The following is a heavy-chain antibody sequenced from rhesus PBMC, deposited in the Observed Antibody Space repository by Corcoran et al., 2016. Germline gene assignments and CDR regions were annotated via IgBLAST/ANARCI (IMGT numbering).Heavy chain of an antibody. J-gene: IGHJ4*01. V-gene: IGHV4-65*01. CDR3: ARERTVTTLDY. D-gene: IGHD4-35*01. Sequence: QVQLQESGPGLVKPSETLSLTCAVSGGSCSSSNWWSWIRQPPGKGLEWIGYISGSSGSTYSNPSLKSRVTISPATSKTQFSLKLSSVTAADTAVYYCARERTVTTLDYWGQGVLVTVSS. CDR1: GGSCSSSNW. CDR2: ISGSSGST.